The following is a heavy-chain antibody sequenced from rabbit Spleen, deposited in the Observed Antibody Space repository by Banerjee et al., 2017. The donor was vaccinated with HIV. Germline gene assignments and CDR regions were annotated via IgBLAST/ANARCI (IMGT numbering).Heavy chain of an antibody. D-gene: IGHD1-1*01. Sequence: QSLEESGGDLVKPGASLTLTCTASGFSFTYIDYLCWVHQPPGKGLEWIACINAATAKPVYATWAKGRFTISRTSSTTVTLRMTSLTAADTATYFCARDLVGVIGWNFYLWGPGTLVTVS. CDR3: ARDLVGVIGWNFYL. CDR2: INAATAKP. CDR1: GFSFTYIDY. V-gene: IGHV1S40*01. J-gene: IGHJ4*01.